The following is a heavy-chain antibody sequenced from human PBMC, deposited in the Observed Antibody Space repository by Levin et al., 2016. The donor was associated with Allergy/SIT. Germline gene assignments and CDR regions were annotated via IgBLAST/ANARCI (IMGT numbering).Heavy chain of an antibody. CDR3: ARLPGFLEWLSPSSYYYYYMDV. J-gene: IGHJ6*03. V-gene: IGHV4-34*01. CDR2: IYHSGST. Sequence: WIRQPPGKGLEWIGEIYHSGSTNYNPSLKSRVTISVDTSKNQFSLKLSSVTAADTAVYYCARLPGFLEWLSPSSYYYYYMDVWGKGTTVTVSS. D-gene: IGHD3-3*01.